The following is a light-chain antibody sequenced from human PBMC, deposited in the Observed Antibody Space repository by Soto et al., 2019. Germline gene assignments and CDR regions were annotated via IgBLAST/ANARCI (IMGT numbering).Light chain of an antibody. Sequence: DIVMTQTPLSLTVTPGEPASISCRSSQSHLDSDDGNTYLDWYLQKPGQSPQLLIYTVSYRASGVPDRFSGSGSGTDFTLKISRVEAEDVGVYYCMQRIEFPLTFGGGTKVEIK. V-gene: IGKV2-40*01. J-gene: IGKJ4*01. CDR2: TVS. CDR1: QSHLDSDDGNTY. CDR3: MQRIEFPLT.